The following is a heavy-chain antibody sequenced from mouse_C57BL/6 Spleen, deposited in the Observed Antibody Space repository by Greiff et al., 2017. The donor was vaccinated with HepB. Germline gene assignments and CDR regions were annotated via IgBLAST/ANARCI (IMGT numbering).Heavy chain of an antibody. J-gene: IGHJ3*01. CDR3: ARHGYDYDGLFAY. CDR2: ISNGGGST. D-gene: IGHD2-4*01. V-gene: IGHV5-12*01. CDR1: GFTFSDYY. Sequence: EVKLQESGGGLVQPGGSLKLSCAASGFTFSDYYMYWVRQTPEKRLEWVAYISNGGGSTYYPDTVKGRFTISRDNAKNTLYLQMSRLKSEDTAMYYCARHGYDYDGLFAYWGQGTLVTVSA.